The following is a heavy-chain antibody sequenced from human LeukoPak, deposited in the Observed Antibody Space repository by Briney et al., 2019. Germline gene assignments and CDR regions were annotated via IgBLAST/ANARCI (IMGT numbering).Heavy chain of an antibody. Sequence: GSLRLSCAASGVTFSSYAMSWVRQAPGKGLEWVSGISGTGGRTYYADSVKGRFTISRDNSKNTLYLQMNSLRAEDTAVYYCATGGRSGVALEQWGQGTLVTVSS. CDR3: ATGGRSGVALEQ. CDR2: ISGTGGRT. CDR1: GVTFSSYA. V-gene: IGHV3-23*01. J-gene: IGHJ4*02. D-gene: IGHD3-3*01.